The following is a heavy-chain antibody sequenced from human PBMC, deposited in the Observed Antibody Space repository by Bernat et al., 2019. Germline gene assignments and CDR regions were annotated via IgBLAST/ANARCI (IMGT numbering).Heavy chain of an antibody. CDR2: IKQDGSEK. CDR3: ARDRLVTGNTAGFDY. CDR1: GFTFSSYW. Sequence: EVQLVESGGGLVQPGGSLRLSCAASGFTFSSYWMSWVRQAPGKGLEWVANIKQDGSEKYSVHSVKGRFTISRDNAKNSLYLQMNSLRAEDTAVYYCARDRLVTGNTAGFDYWGQGTLVTVSS. J-gene: IGHJ4*02. D-gene: IGHD6-19*01. V-gene: IGHV3-7*01.